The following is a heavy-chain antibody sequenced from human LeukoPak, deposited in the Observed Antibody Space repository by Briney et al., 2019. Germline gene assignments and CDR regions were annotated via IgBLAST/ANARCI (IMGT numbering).Heavy chain of an antibody. CDR2: INHSGST. CDR3: AKRYYYDSSGYPKGNYFDY. Sequence: SETLSLTCAVYGGSFSGYYWSWIRQPPGKELAWIGEINHSGSTNYNPSLKSRVTISVDTSKNQFSLKLSSVTAADTAVYYCAKRYYYDSSGYPKGNYFDYWGQGTLVTVSS. V-gene: IGHV4-34*01. D-gene: IGHD3-22*01. CDR1: GGSFSGYY. J-gene: IGHJ4*02.